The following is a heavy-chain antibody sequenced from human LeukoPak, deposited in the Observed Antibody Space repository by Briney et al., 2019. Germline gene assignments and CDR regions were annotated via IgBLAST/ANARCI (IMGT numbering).Heavy chain of an antibody. Sequence: GGSLRLSCEASGFTFTTYTIHWVRQAPGKGLEYVSAVVGNGGTTYYANSVKGRFTISRDNSKNTVYLQMGSLRAEDTAMYYCAIERAYYYFDYWGQGALVTVFS. D-gene: IGHD2-21*01. CDR2: VVGNGGTT. J-gene: IGHJ4*02. V-gene: IGHV3-64*01. CDR1: GFTFTTYT. CDR3: AIERAYYYFDY.